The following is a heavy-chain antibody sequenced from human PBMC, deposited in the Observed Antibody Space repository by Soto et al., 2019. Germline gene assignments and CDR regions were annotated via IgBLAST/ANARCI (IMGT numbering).Heavy chain of an antibody. CDR1: GGSFSGYY. V-gene: IGHV4-34*01. J-gene: IGHJ6*02. Sequence: PSETLSLTCAVYGGSFSGYYWSWIRQPPGKGLEWIGKINHSGSANYNPSLKSRVTIPADTSKNQFSLKLSSVTAADTAVFYCARDRKARGYSYAYDYYYGMDVWGQGTTVTVSS. CDR3: ARDRKARGYSYAYDYYYGMDV. CDR2: INHSGSA. D-gene: IGHD5-18*01.